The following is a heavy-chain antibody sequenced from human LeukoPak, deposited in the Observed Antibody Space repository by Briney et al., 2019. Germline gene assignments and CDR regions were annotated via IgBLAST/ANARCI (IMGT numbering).Heavy chain of an antibody. J-gene: IGHJ3*02. D-gene: IGHD2-2*02. CDR3: ARAQLLYGAFDI. CDR2: IYYSGST. CDR1: VGSIRGHY. V-gene: IGHV4-59*08. Sequence: SETLSLTCILSVGSIRGHYGSWLRRPPGKGVEWIGSIYYSGSTDYNPSLKSRVIISVDTSKNQFSLKLSSVTAADTAVYYCARAQLLYGAFDIWGQGTMVTVPS.